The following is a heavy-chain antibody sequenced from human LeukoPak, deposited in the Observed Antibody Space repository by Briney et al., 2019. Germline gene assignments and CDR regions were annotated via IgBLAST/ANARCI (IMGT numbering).Heavy chain of an antibody. D-gene: IGHD3/OR15-3a*01. CDR1: GFTFSNFG. Sequence: GGSLRLSCTTSGFTFSNFGMHWVRQAPGQGLEWVTFIPYDGSSKYYADSVKGRFTISRDNSKNTLYLQMNSLRAEDTAVYYCAKDWTGTKPFDLWGRGTLVTVSS. V-gene: IGHV3-30*02. J-gene: IGHJ2*01. CDR2: IPYDGSSK. CDR3: AKDWTGTKPFDL.